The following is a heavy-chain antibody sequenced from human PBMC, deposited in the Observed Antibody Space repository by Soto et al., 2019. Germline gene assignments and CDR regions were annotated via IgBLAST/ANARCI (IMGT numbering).Heavy chain of an antibody. J-gene: IGHJ5*02. CDR1: GGSISSSNW. D-gene: IGHD3-10*01. CDR3: ASDGAYSGSGPSWFDP. Sequence: QVQLQESGPGLVKPSGTLSLTCAVSGGSISSSNWWSWVRQPPGKGLEWIGEIYHSGSTNYNPSLKGRGTICVDKSKNQFSLKLSSVTAADTAVYYCASDGAYSGSGPSWFDPWGQGTLVTVSS. V-gene: IGHV4-4*02. CDR2: IYHSGST.